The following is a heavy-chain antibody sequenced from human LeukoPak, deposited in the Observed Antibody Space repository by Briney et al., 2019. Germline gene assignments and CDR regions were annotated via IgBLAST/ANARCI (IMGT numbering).Heavy chain of an antibody. CDR1: GYTFTSYG. J-gene: IGHJ4*02. Sequence: ASVKVSCKASGYTFTSYGISWERQAPGQGLEWMGWISAYNGNTNYAQKLQGRVTMTTDTSTSTAYMELRSLRSDDTAVYYCARDLGALAVAGSFDYWGQGTLVTVSS. D-gene: IGHD6-19*01. V-gene: IGHV1-18*04. CDR2: ISAYNGNT. CDR3: ARDLGALAVAGSFDY.